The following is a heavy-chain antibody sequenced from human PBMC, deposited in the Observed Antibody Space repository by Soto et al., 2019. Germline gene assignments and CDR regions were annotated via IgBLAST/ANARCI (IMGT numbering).Heavy chain of an antibody. CDR3: ASQRGIYSNSWFDIDY. CDR1: GFTFSSYG. CDR2: ISYDGSNK. D-gene: IGHD6-13*01. V-gene: IGHV3-30*03. J-gene: IGHJ4*02. Sequence: QVQLVESGGGVVQPGRSLRLSCAASGFTFSSYGMHWVRQAPGKGLEWVAVISYDGSNKYYADSVKGRFTISRDNSKNTLYLQMNSLRAEDTAVYYCASQRGIYSNSWFDIDYWGQGTLVTVSS.